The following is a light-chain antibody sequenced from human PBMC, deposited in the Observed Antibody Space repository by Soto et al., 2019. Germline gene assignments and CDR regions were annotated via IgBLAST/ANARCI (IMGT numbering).Light chain of an antibody. CDR2: EVS. CDR1: NTDVGGYNY. Sequence: QSVLTQPASVSGSPGQSITISCTGTNTDVGGYNYVSWYQQHPGKVPKLMIFEVSYRPSGVSNRFSGSKSGDTASLTISGLQAEDEADSYCSSFTSINPLVFGGGTKLTVL. CDR3: SSFTSINPLV. J-gene: IGLJ3*02. V-gene: IGLV2-14*01.